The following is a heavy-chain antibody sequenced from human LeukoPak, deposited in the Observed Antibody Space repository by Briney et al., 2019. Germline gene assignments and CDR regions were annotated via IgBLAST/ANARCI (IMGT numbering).Heavy chain of an antibody. V-gene: IGHV3-7*01. CDR1: GFTFSSYW. CDR2: IKQDGSEK. Sequence: PGGSLRLSCAASGFTFSSYWMSWVRQAPGKGLEWVANIKQDGSEKYYVVSVKGRFTISRDNAKNSLYLQMNSLRAEDTAVYYCARIYSSGWYGDDWFDPWGQGTLVTVSS. J-gene: IGHJ5*02. D-gene: IGHD6-19*01. CDR3: ARIYSSGWYGDDWFDP.